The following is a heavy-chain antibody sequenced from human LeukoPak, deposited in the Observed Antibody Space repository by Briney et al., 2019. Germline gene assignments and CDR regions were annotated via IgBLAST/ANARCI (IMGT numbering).Heavy chain of an antibody. CDR1: GFTFSDYY. V-gene: IGHV3-11*01. Sequence: GGSLRLSCAASGFTFSDYYMSWIRQAPGKGLEWVSYISSSGSTIYYADSVKGRFTISRDNAKNSLYLQMNSLRAEDTAVYYCARGAYYDFWSVERGGYFDYWGQGTLVTVSS. J-gene: IGHJ4*02. CDR2: ISSSGSTI. CDR3: ARGAYYDFWSVERGGYFDY. D-gene: IGHD3-3*01.